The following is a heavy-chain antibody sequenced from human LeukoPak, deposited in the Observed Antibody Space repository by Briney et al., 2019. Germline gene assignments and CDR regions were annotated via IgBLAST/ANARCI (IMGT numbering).Heavy chain of an antibody. CDR2: IYYRGSA. CDR3: ARRWGGRDAFDI. D-gene: IGHD7-27*01. Sequence: PSETLSLTCTVSGGSISSSYWSWIRQPPGKGLEWIGYIYYRGSANYNPSLQSRVTLSVDTSKNQFSLKLSSVTAADTAVYYCARRWGGRDAFDIWGQGTMVTVSS. J-gene: IGHJ3*02. V-gene: IGHV4-59*08. CDR1: GGSISSSY.